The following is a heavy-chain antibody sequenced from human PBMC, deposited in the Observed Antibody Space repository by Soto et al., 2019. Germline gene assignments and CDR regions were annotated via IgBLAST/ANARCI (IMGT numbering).Heavy chain of an antibody. CDR2: FDPEDGET. CDR1: GYTLTELS. J-gene: IGHJ4*02. Sequence: QVQLVQSGAEVKKPGASVKVSCTVSGYTLTELSMHWVRQAPGKGLEWMGGFDPEDGETIYAQKFQGRVTMTEDTSTDTAYMELSSLRSADTVVYYCATSYYANYRDSFHYWGQGTLVTVSS. V-gene: IGHV1-24*01. D-gene: IGHD4-17*01. CDR3: ATSYYANYRDSFHY.